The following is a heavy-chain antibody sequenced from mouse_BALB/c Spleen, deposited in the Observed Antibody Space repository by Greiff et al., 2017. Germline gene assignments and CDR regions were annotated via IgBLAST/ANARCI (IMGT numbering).Heavy chain of an antibody. J-gene: IGHJ4*01. CDR3: ARNAEITTVVNYYAMDY. CDR2: IYPGNGDT. CDR1: GYTFTSYN. Sequence: QVQLQQPGAELVKPGASVKMSCKASGYTFTSYNMHWVKQTPGQGLEWIGAIYPGNGDTSYNQKFKGKATLTADKSSSTAYMQLSSLTSEDSAVYYCARNAEITTVVNYYAMDYWGQGTSVTVSS. V-gene: IGHV1-12*01. D-gene: IGHD1-1*01.